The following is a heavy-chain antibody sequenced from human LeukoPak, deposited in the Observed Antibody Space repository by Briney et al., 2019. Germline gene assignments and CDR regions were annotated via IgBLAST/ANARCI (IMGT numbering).Heavy chain of an antibody. V-gene: IGHV3-30*04. CDR2: ISYDGSNK. D-gene: IGHD3-10*01. J-gene: IGHJ5*02. CDR3: ARAVTVVRGVIAP. CDR1: RFTFSSYA. Sequence: GRCLRLSCAPARFTFSSYATRWVRQAAGKGLEWEAVISYDGSNKYYADSVKGRFTISRDNSKNTLYLQMNSLRAEDTAVYYCARAVTVVRGVIAPWGQGTLVTVSS.